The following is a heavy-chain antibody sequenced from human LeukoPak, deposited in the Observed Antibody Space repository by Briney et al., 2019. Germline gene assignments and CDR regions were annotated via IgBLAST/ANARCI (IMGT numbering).Heavy chain of an antibody. V-gene: IGHV5-51*01. CDR1: GHSFTNYW. D-gene: IGHD3-10*01. CDR2: VYYGDSSGI. CDR3: AGGGVNWYFDL. Sequence: GEYLEISCQGSGHSFTNYWIAWVRQLPGKGLEWMGVVYYGDSSGIRYSPSFLGQVAISADKSTATAYLQWFSLKASDTAVYYCAGGGVNWYFDLWGRGTLVTVSS. J-gene: IGHJ2*01.